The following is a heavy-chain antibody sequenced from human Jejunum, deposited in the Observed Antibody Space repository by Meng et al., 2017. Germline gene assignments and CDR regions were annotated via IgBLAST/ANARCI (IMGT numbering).Heavy chain of an antibody. J-gene: IGHJ5*02. D-gene: IGHD5-12*01. Sequence: QVHLQGSGPGLGKPSGTLSLTCAVSGGSISDSNWWSWVRQPPGKGLEWIGEIYHTGSTNYNPSLKSRVTMSLDKSKNQFFLDLTSVTAADTAVYYCARDLLGPAIAASGYFDPWGQGTLVTVSS. CDR3: ARDLLGPAIAASGYFDP. CDR2: IYHTGST. V-gene: IGHV4-4*02. CDR1: GGSISDSNW.